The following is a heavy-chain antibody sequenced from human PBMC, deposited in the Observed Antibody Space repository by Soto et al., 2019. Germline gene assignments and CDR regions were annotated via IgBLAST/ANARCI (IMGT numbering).Heavy chain of an antibody. CDR2: ISYDGSNK. J-gene: IGHJ4*02. D-gene: IGHD1-26*01. CDR1: GFTFSSYA. CDR3: ARGRWELGAQDS. V-gene: IGHV3-30-3*01. Sequence: GGSLRLSCAASGFTFSSYAMHWVRQAPGKGLEWVAVISYDGSNKYYADSVKGRFTISRDNSKNTLYLQMNSLRAEDTAVYYCARGRWELGAQDSWGQGTLVTVSS.